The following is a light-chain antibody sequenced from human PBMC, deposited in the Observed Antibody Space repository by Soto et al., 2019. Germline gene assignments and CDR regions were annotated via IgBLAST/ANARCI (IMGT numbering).Light chain of an antibody. Sequence: ETVLTQSPGTLSLSAGDRATLSCRASQTVSGSLLAWYQQKPGQAPRLLIYGASTRATGIPDRFTGSGSGTDFTLTISGLETEDFAVYYCQLYDTSRTFGQGTKVEIK. CDR2: GAS. CDR3: QLYDTSRT. J-gene: IGKJ1*01. CDR1: QTVSGSL. V-gene: IGKV3-20*01.